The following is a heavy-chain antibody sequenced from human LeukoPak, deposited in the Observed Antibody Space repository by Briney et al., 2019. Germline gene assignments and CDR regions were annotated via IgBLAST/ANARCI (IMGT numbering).Heavy chain of an antibody. J-gene: IGHJ4*02. Sequence: GGSLRLSCAASVFTFSSYAMSWVRQAPGKGLEWVSAISGSGGSTYYADSVKGRFTISRDNSKNTLYLQMNSLRAEDTAVYCCAKFHDSYYYDSSGYNYWGQGTLVTVSS. CDR1: VFTFSSYA. V-gene: IGHV3-23*01. CDR2: ISGSGGST. D-gene: IGHD3-22*01. CDR3: AKFHDSYYYDSSGYNY.